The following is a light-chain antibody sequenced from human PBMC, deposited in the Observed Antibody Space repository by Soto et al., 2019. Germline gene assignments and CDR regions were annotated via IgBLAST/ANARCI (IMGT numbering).Light chain of an antibody. V-gene: IGLV2-14*03. CDR1: SSDVGDYNY. CDR2: DVS. Sequence: QSVLTQPASVSGSPGQSIAISCTGTSSDVGDYNYVSWYQQHPGKAPKLMIYDVSERPSGVSNRFSGSKSGNTASLTISGLQAEDGADYYCSSYTSSNTLYLFGTGTKVTVL. CDR3: SSYTSSNTLYL. J-gene: IGLJ1*01.